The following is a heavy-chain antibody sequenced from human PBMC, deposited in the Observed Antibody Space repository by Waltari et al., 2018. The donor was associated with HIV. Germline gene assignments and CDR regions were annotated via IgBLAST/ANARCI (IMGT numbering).Heavy chain of an antibody. CDR2: INHSGRT. Sequence: QVQLQQWGTGLLKPSETLSRTCAVQRGSTSNYYWSWIRQPPGKGLEWIAEINHSGRTNYNPSLKSRLTISVDTSKTQFSVKLTSVTAADTAVYFCARGQYGPGSREDYCGQGTLVTVAS. CDR1: RGSTSNYY. J-gene: IGHJ4*02. CDR3: ARGQYGPGSREDY. V-gene: IGHV4-34*02. D-gene: IGHD3-10*01.